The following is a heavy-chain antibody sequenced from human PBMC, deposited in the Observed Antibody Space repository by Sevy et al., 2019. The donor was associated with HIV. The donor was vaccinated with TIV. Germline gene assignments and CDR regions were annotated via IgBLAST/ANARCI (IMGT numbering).Heavy chain of an antibody. J-gene: IGHJ4*02. Sequence: GESLKISCAASGFTFSSYSMNWVRQAPGKGLEWVSSISGLNNYIYYADSVKGRFTISRDNAKNSLYLQMNSLGAEDTAVYYCAREGDSWLPFDYWGQGTLVTVSS. D-gene: IGHD6-13*01. CDR2: ISGLNNYI. CDR3: AREGDSWLPFDY. CDR1: GFTFSSYS. V-gene: IGHV3-21*01.